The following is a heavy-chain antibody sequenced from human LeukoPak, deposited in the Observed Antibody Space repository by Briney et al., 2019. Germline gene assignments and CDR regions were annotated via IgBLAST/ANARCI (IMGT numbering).Heavy chain of an antibody. Sequence: GESLKISCNGSGYSFTTYLIGWLRQMPGKGLDWMGIIYPGDSDTRYSPSFQGQVTISADKSISTAYLQWSSLKASDTAMYYCASATYSYGRYFDYWGQGTLVTVSS. D-gene: IGHD5-18*01. CDR1: GYSFTTYL. CDR3: ASATYSYGRYFDY. V-gene: IGHV5-51*01. J-gene: IGHJ4*02. CDR2: IYPGDSDT.